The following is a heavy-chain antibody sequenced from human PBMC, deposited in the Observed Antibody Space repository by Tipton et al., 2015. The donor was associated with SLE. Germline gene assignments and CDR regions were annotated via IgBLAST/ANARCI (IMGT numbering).Heavy chain of an antibody. CDR3: ARVDRRTWTPFEY. J-gene: IGHJ4*02. CDR2: IYTSGST. V-gene: IGHV4-61*02. Sequence: TLSLTCTVSGGSISSGHYYWSWIRQPAGKGLEWIGRIYTSGSTNYNPSFKSRVTISLDTSKNQFSLNLSSVTAADTAVYYCARVDRRTWTPFEYWGQGILVTVSS. CDR1: GGSISSGHYY. D-gene: IGHD1-1*01.